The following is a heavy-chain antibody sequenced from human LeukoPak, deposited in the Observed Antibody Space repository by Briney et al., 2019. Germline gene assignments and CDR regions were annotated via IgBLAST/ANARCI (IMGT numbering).Heavy chain of an antibody. CDR2: ISGSGGST. CDR3: AKDGRYYDSSGLPPHDY. V-gene: IGHV3-23*01. CDR1: GFTFSSYA. J-gene: IGHJ4*02. D-gene: IGHD3-22*01. Sequence: PGGSLRLSCAASGFTFSSYAMSWVRQAPGKGLEWVSAISGSGGSTYYADSVKGRFTISRDNSKNTLYLQMNSLRAEDTAVYYCAKDGRYYDSSGLPPHDYWGQGTLVSVSS.